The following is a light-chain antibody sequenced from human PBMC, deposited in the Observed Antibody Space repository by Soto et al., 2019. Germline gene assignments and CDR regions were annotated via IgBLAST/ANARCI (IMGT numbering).Light chain of an antibody. V-gene: IGKV3-15*01. J-gene: IGKJ1*01. CDR3: QQYNNWPRT. CDR2: GAS. CDR1: QSVSSN. Sequence: EVAMTQSPATLSVSPGERATLSCRASQSVSSNLAWYQQKPGQAPRILIYGASTRDTGIPARFSGSGSGTEFTLTISRLQSEDFEVYYCQQYNNWPRTFGQGTKVDIK.